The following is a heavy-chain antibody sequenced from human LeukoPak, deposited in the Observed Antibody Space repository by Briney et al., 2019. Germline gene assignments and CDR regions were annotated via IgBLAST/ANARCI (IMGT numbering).Heavy chain of an antibody. D-gene: IGHD1-26*01. CDR1: GFTFDDYA. Sequence: GGSLRLSCAASGFTFDDYAMHWVRQAPGKGLEWVSLISWDGGSTYYADSVKGRFTISRDNSKNSLYLQMNSLRAEDTALYYCATSKYSGSYWGQGTLVTVSS. CDR3: ATSKYSGSY. V-gene: IGHV3-43D*03. CDR2: ISWDGGST. J-gene: IGHJ4*02.